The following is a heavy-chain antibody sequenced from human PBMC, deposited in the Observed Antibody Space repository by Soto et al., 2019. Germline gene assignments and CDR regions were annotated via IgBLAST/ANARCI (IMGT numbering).Heavy chain of an antibody. V-gene: IGHV3-21*01. D-gene: IGHD3-10*01. J-gene: IGHJ3*02. Sequence: GGSLRLSCAASGFTFSSYSMNWVRQAPGKGLEWVSSISSSSSSIYYADSVKGRFTISRDNAKNSLYLQMNGLRAEDTAVYYCARAPITMVRGVNAFDIWGQGTMVTVSS. CDR2: ISSSSSSI. CDR1: GFTFSSYS. CDR3: ARAPITMVRGVNAFDI.